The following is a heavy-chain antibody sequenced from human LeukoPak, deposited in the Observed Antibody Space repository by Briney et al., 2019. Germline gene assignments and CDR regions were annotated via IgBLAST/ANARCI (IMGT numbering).Heavy chain of an antibody. V-gene: IGHV3-7*04. Sequence: GGSLRLSCAASGFTFSRFWMSWVRQAPGKGLEWVANIKQDGSEEYYVDSVKGRFTISRDNAKNSLYLQMNSLRAEDTAVFYCARDGTYTDYDPDFDIWGQGTLVTVSS. J-gene: IGHJ4*02. CDR1: GFTFSRFW. CDR2: IKQDGSEE. D-gene: IGHD5-12*01. CDR3: ARDGTYTDYDPDFDI.